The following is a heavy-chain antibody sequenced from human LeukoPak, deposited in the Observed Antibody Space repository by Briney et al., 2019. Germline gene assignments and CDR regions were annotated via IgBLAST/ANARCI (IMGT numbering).Heavy chain of an antibody. J-gene: IGHJ4*02. CDR2: SSAYNGNT. V-gene: IGHV1-18*01. D-gene: IGHD6-13*01. CDR1: GYTFTSYG. CDR3: ARVSSSWYYFDY. Sequence: ASVKVSCEASGYTFTSYGSSWVRQAPGQGLEWMGWSSAYNGNTNYAQKLQGRVTITTDTSTSTAYVELRSLSSDDTAVYYCARVSSSWYYFDYWGQGTLVTVSS.